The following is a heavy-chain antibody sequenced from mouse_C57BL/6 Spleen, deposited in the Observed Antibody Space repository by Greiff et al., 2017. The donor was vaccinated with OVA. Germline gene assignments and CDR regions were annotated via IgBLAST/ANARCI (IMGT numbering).Heavy chain of an antibody. D-gene: IGHD1-1*01. CDR2: INPGSGGT. CDR1: GYASTNYL. J-gene: IGHJ2*01. Sequence: QVQLKQSGAELVRPGTSVKVSCKASGYASTNYLIEWVKQRPGQGLEWIGVINPGSGGTNYNEKFKGKATLTADKSSSTAYMQLSSLTSEDSAVYFCARGGSDYFDDWGQGTTLTVSS. V-gene: IGHV1-54*01. CDR3: ARGGSDYFDD.